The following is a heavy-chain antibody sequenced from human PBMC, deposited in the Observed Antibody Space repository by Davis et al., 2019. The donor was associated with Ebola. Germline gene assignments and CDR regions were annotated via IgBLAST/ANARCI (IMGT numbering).Heavy chain of an antibody. V-gene: IGHV1-3*01. CDR1: GYTFTRFA. Sequence: AAVQVSCKASGYTFTRFAIHWVRQAPAQRLEWRGWINAGDGNTIYSQNFQGRVAITRDTSASTVYMELSSLRSEDTAVYYCAGNSVTTRLDYYGMDVWGQGTTVTVSS. J-gene: IGHJ6*02. D-gene: IGHD4-17*01. CDR2: INAGDGNT. CDR3: AGNSVTTRLDYYGMDV.